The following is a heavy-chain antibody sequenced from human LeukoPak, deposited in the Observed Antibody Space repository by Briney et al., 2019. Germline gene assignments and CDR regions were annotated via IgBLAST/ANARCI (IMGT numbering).Heavy chain of an antibody. CDR1: GGSISSDNYY. V-gene: IGHV4-61*02. J-gene: IGHJ4*02. CDR2: IYSSGST. CDR3: ARDTYYYGSGTYYFNY. Sequence: SQTLSLTCTVSGGSISSDNYYWSWIRQPAGKGLEWIGRIYSSGSTNYNPSLKSRVTISVDTSKNQFSLKLTSVTAADTAVYYCARDTYYYGSGTYYFNYWGQGTLVTVSS. D-gene: IGHD3-10*01.